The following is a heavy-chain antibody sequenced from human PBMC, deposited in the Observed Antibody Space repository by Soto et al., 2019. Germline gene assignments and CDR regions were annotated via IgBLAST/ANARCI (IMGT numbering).Heavy chain of an antibody. Sequence: GGSLRLSCAASGFTFSSYSMNWVRQAPGKGLEWVSSISSSSSYIYYADSVKGRFTISRDNAKNSLYLQMNSLRAEDTAVCYCGRDVDYSNYQTYYYYMDVWGKGTTVTVSS. D-gene: IGHD4-4*01. CDR1: GFTFSSYS. CDR2: ISSSSSYI. CDR3: GRDVDYSNYQTYYYYMDV. V-gene: IGHV3-21*01. J-gene: IGHJ6*03.